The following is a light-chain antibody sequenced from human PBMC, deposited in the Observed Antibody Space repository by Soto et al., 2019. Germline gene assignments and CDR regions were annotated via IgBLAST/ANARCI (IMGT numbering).Light chain of an antibody. V-gene: IGKV1-5*01. CDR2: DAS. Sequence: DIQVTQSPATLSAFVGDRVTISCRARQSIGTWLAWYQQKPGKALKILIYDASTLERGVPSRFSGSGSGTEFTSTISSLQPEDVATDYCQEYNSYPVSFGQGTRLDI. J-gene: IGKJ5*01. CDR1: QSIGTW. CDR3: QEYNSYPVS.